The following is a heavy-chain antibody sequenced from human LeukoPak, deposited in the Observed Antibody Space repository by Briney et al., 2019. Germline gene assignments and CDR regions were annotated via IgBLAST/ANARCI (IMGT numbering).Heavy chain of an antibody. CDR2: LYSGSST. CDR1: GFTVSTNY. Sequence: PGGSLTLSCAASGFTVSTNYMNWVRQAPGKGLEWVSILYSGSSTYYADSVKGRFTISRDNSKNTLYLQMNSLRAEDTAVYYCANHYYESPLYYFDYWGQGTLVTVSS. D-gene: IGHD3-22*01. J-gene: IGHJ4*02. V-gene: IGHV3-53*01. CDR3: ANHYYESPLYYFDY.